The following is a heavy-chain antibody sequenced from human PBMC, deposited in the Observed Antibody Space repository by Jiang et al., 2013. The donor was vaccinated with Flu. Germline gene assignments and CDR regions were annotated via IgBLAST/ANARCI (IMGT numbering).Heavy chain of an antibody. CDR1: FDDYA. CDR3: AKEGGSGLFDY. CDR2: ISWNSGSI. J-gene: IGHJ4*02. D-gene: IGHD3-10*01. V-gene: IGHV3-9*01. Sequence: FDDYAMHWVRQAPGKGLEWVSGISWNSGSIGYADSVKGRFTISRDNAKNSLYLQMNSLRAEDTALYYCAKEGGSGLFDYWGQGTLVTVSS.